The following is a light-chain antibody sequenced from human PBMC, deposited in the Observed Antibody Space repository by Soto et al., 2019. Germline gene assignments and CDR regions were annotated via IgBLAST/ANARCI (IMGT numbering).Light chain of an antibody. Sequence: QSALTQPASVSGSPGQSITISCTGTSIDVSGYNLVSWYQQYPDKAPKLMIFDVNTRPSGVSNRFSGSKSGNTASLTISGLQAEDEAEYYCSSYKSSSTLPYVFGTGTKLIVL. CDR3: SSYKSSSTLPYV. CDR2: DVN. CDR1: SIDVSGYNL. J-gene: IGLJ1*01. V-gene: IGLV2-14*01.